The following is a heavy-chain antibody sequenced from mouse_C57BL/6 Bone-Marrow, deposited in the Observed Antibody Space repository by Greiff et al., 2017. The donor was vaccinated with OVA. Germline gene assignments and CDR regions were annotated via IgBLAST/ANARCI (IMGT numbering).Heavy chain of an antibody. CDR3: ARGGTGPHY. CDR1: GYAFTNYL. D-gene: IGHD4-1*01. J-gene: IGHJ2*01. CDR2: INPGSGGT. V-gene: IGHV1-54*01. Sequence: VKLQQSGAELVRPGTSVKVSCKASGYAFTNYLIEWVKQRPGQGLEWIGVINPGSGGTNYNEKFKGKATLTADKSSSTAYMQLSSLTSEDSAVYFCARGGTGPHYWGQGTTLTVSS.